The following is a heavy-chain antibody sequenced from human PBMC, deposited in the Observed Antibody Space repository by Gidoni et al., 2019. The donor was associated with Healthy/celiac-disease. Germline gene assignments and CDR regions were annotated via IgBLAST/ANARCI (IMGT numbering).Heavy chain of an antibody. V-gene: IGHV3-30-3*01. CDR1: GFTFSSYA. J-gene: IGHJ5*02. CDR3: AREGGSGSYYA. CDR2: ISYDGSNK. D-gene: IGHD3-10*01. Sequence: QVQLVESGGGVVQPGRSLRLSCAASGFTFSSYAMHWVRQAPGKGLEWVAVISYDGSNKYYADSVKGRFTISRDNSKNTLYLQMNSLRAEDTAVYYCAREGGSGSYYAWGQGTLVTVSS.